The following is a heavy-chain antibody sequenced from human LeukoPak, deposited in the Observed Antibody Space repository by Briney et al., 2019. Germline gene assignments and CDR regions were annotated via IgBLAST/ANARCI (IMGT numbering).Heavy chain of an antibody. D-gene: IGHD2-2*02. J-gene: IGHJ6*02. CDR2: MNPNSGNT. CDR3: AVVGCSSTSCYRTMYYYGMDV. CDR1: GYTFTSYD. V-gene: IGHV1-8*01. Sequence: ASVKVSCKASGYTFTSYDTNWVRQATGQGLEWMGWMNPNSGNTGYAQKFQGRVTMTRNTSISTAYMELSSLRSEDTAVYYCAVVGCSSTSCYRTMYYYGMDVWGQGTTVTVSS.